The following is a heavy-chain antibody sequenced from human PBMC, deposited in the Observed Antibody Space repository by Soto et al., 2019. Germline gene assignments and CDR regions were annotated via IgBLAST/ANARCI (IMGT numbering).Heavy chain of an antibody. CDR1: GGSMSTSYY. Sequence: QLQLQESGPGLLKPSETLSLTCTVSGGSMSTSYYWGWIRQPPGKGLEWIGSIYYSGSTYYNPSLNRRAPISVDTSKHQFSLKLTSVTAADTSVYSCAPLWFGEADYWGQGTLVTVSS. D-gene: IGHD3-10*01. CDR2: IYYSGST. V-gene: IGHV4-39*01. CDR3: APLWFGEADY. J-gene: IGHJ4*02.